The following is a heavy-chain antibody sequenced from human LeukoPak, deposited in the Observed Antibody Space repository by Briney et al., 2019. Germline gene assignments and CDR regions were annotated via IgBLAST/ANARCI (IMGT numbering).Heavy chain of an antibody. CDR2: INSDGSST. J-gene: IGHJ5*02. CDR3: ARDLDGSGNYHWFDP. Sequence: PGGSLRLSCAASGFTFSSYWMHWIRQAPGQGLVWVSRINSDGSSTNYADSVEGRFTISRDNAKNTLHLQMNSLRAEDTAVYYCARDLDGSGNYHWFDPWGQGTLVTVSS. CDR1: GFTFSSYW. D-gene: IGHD3-10*01. V-gene: IGHV3-74*01.